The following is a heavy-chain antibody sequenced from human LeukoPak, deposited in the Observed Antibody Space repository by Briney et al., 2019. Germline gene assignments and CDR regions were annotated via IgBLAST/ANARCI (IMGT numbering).Heavy chain of an antibody. CDR3: ARAGYCSGGSCLRWFDP. J-gene: IGHJ5*02. V-gene: IGHV4-61*05. CDR1: GGSISSSSYY. Sequence: SETLSLTCTVSGGSISSSSYYWGWIRQPPGKGLEWIGYIYYSGSTNYNPSLKSRVTISVDTSKNQFSLKLSSVTAADTAVYYCARAGYCSGGSCLRWFDPWGQGTLVTVSS. CDR2: IYYSGST. D-gene: IGHD2-15*01.